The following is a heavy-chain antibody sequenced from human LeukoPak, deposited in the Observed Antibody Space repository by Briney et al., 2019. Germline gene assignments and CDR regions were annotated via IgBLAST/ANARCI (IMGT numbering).Heavy chain of an antibody. J-gene: IGHJ4*03. V-gene: IGHV4-34*01. CDR1: GGSFNTYY. CDR2: INHRGDT. CDR3: ARGPTISETGYFDY. Sequence: SEILSLTCAVYGGSFNTYYWIWIRQSPGKGLEWIAEINHRGDTNYNPSVKSRVTISVDTSKNQFSLKVNSLTAADTAVYYCARGPTISETGYFDYWGQGTLVTVSS. D-gene: IGHD1-1*01.